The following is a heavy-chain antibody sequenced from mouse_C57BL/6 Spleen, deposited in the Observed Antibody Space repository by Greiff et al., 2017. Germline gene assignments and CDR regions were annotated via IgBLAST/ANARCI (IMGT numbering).Heavy chain of an antibody. CDR2: IYPRDGST. D-gene: IGHD3-2*02. CDR3: ARSGGGSWFAY. Sequence: QVQLQQSGPELVKPGASVKLSCKASGYTFTSYDINWVKQRPGQGLEWIGWIYPRDGSTKYNEKFKGQATLTVDTSSRTAYMELHSLTSADSAFFFCARSGGGSWFAYWGQGTLVTVSA. V-gene: IGHV1-85*01. J-gene: IGHJ3*01. CDR1: GYTFTSYD.